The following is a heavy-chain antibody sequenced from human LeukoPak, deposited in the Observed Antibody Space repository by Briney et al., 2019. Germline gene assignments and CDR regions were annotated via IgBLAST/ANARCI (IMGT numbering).Heavy chain of an antibody. CDR2: INHSGST. CDR1: GGSFSGYY. J-gene: IGHJ4*02. D-gene: IGHD3-22*01. CDR3: ARDGFWDSSGYYSPPYDY. Sequence: SETLSLTCAVYGGSFSGYYWSWIRQPPGKGLEWIGEINHSGSTNYNPSLKSRVTISVDTSKNQFSLKLSSVTAADTAVYYCARDGFWDSSGYYSPPYDYWGQGTLVTVSS. V-gene: IGHV4-34*01.